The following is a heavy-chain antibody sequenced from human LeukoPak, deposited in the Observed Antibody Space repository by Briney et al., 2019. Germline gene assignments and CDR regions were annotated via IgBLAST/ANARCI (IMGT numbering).Heavy chain of an antibody. CDR1: GGSISSYY. D-gene: IGHD6-19*01. CDR3: ARGTSVAGAD. V-gene: IGHV4-39*01. J-gene: IGHJ4*02. CDR2: IYYSGST. Sequence: SETLSLTCTVSGGSISSYYWSWIRQPPGKGLEWIGSIYYSGSTYYNPSLKSRVTISVDTSKNQFSLKLNSVTAADTAVYYCARGTSVAGADWGQGTLVTVSS.